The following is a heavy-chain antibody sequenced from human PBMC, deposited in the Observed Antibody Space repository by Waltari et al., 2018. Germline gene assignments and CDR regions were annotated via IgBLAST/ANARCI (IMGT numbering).Heavy chain of an antibody. CDR1: GDSVSTNSAA. CDR3: ARSGPPVTRTFDY. CDR2: THYRSKWYN. Sequence: QVQLQQSGPRLVKPSQTLSLTCAISGDSVSTNSAAWNWIRPSPSRGLEWLGRTHYRSKWYNDYPVAVKSRITISPDTSKNQFSLQLNSVTPEDSAVYYCARSGPPVTRTFDYWGQGTQVTVSS. D-gene: IGHD1-7*01. J-gene: IGHJ4*02. V-gene: IGHV6-1*01.